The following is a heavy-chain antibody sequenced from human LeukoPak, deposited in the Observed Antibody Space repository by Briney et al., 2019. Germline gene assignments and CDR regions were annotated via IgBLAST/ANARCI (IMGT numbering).Heavy chain of an antibody. V-gene: IGHV3-13*01. CDR3: ARGAVCSSTACQNYPFHL. CDR1: GLTFSTYD. J-gene: IGHJ3*01. D-gene: IGHD2-2*01. CDR2: IGTAGDT. Sequence: GGSLRLSCATSGLTFSTYDIHWVRQIRGQGPEWVSAIGTAGDTYYRDSVKGRFTISRENAKNSVYLQMNSLGAGDTAVYYCARGAVCSSTACQNYPFHLWGQGTMVTVSS.